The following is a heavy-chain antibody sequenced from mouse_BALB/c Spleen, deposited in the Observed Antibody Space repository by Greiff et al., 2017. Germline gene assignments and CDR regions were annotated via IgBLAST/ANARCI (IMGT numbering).Heavy chain of an antibody. CDR3: ARYRYYAMDY. CDR2: INPSSGYT. Sequence: VKLMESGAELARPGASVKMSCKASGYTFTSYTMHWVKQRPGQGLEWIGYINPSSGYTNYNQKFKDKATLTADKSSSTAYMQLSSLTSEDSAVYYCARYRYYAMDYWGQGTSVTVSS. CDR1: GYTFTSYT. V-gene: IGHV1-4*01. J-gene: IGHJ4*01.